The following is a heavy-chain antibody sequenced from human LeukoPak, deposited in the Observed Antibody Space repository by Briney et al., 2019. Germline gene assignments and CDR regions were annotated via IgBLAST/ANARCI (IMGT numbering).Heavy chain of an antibody. J-gene: IGHJ5*02. CDR2: IIPIFGTA. V-gene: IGHV1-69*06. CDR1: GGTFSSYA. D-gene: IGHD6-13*01. CDR3: ARAGIAAAGSVNWFDP. Sequence: SVKVSCKASGGTFSSYAISWVRQAPGQGLEWMGGIIPIFGTASYAQKFQGRVTITADKSTSTAYMELSSLRSEDTAVYYCARAGIAAAGSVNWFDPWGQGTLVTVSS.